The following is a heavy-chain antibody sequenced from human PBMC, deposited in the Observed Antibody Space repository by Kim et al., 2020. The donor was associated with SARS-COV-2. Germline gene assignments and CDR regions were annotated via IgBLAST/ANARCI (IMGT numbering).Heavy chain of an antibody. V-gene: IGHV4-39*01. Sequence: SETLSLTCTVSGGSISSSSYYWGWIRQPPGKGLEWIGSIYYSGSTYYNPSLKSRVTISVDTSKNQFSLKLSSVTAADTAVYYCARRGNFNYDSSGRGFDYWGQGTLVTVSS. CDR1: GGSISSSSYY. D-gene: IGHD3-22*01. CDR3: ARRGNFNYDSSGRGFDY. J-gene: IGHJ4*02. CDR2: IYYSGST.